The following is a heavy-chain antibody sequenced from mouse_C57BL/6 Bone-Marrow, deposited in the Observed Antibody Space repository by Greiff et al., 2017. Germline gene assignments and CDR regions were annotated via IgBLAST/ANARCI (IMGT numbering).Heavy chain of an antibody. J-gene: IGHJ4*01. V-gene: IGHV2-5*01. Sequence: VKLVESGPGLVQPSQSLSITCTVSGFSLTSYGVHWVRQSPGKGLEWLGVIWRGGSTDYNAAFMSRLSITKDNSKSQVFFKMNSLQADDTAIYYCAKRGDGYSFYAMDYWGQGTSVTVSS. D-gene: IGHD2-3*01. CDR2: IWRGGST. CDR3: AKRGDGYSFYAMDY. CDR1: GFSLTSYG.